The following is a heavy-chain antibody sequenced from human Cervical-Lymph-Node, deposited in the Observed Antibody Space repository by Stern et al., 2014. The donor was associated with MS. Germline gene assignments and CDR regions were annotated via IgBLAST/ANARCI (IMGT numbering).Heavy chain of an antibody. Sequence: QLQLQESGPGLVKPSETLSLTCTVSGGSLRSYYWNWIRQAPGKGLECLGFIYHTGSVNYNPSLSSRVAMSVDTSKNQFSLTVSSVTAADTAVYYCAREGEYCSGSRCYPFLDYWGQGTLVTVSS. J-gene: IGHJ4*02. D-gene: IGHD2-15*01. CDR2: IYHTGSV. V-gene: IGHV4-59*01. CDR1: GGSLRSYY. CDR3: AREGEYCSGSRCYPFLDY.